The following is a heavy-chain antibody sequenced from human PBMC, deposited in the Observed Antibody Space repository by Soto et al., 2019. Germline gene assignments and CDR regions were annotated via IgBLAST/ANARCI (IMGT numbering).Heavy chain of an antibody. Sequence: EVQLLESGGGLVQAGGSVRLSCAASGLTFSSYAMSWVRQAPGKGLEWVSAISGSGGSTYYADSVKGRFTISRDNSKNTLYLQMNSLRAEDTAVYYCAKGSSGWYERFDYWGQGTLVTVSS. CDR3: AKGSSGWYERFDY. CDR1: GLTFSSYA. CDR2: ISGSGGST. V-gene: IGHV3-23*01. J-gene: IGHJ4*02. D-gene: IGHD6-19*01.